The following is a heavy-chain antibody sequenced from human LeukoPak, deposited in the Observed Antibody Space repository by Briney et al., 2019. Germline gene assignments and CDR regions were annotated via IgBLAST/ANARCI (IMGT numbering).Heavy chain of an antibody. D-gene: IGHD1-26*01. CDR3: VGSRTYLSSAFDI. Sequence: PGGSLRLSCAASGFTFSTYSMNWVRQAPGKGLEWVSSISSSGSYIYYADSLKGRFTISRDNAKNSLYLQMNSLRAEDTAVYHCVGSRTYLSSAFDIWGQGTMVTVSS. J-gene: IGHJ3*02. CDR1: GFTFSTYS. CDR2: ISSSGSYI. V-gene: IGHV3-21*01.